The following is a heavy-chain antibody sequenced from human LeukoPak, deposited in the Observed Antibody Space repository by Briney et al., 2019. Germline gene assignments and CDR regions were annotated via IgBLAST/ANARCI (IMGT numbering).Heavy chain of an antibody. CDR2: INHSGST. CDR3: ARAVPNGFRVGNFDS. Sequence: SETLSLTCAVYGGSFSAYYWSWIRQPPGKGLEWIGEINHSGSTNYNPSLKSRVTISIDTSKNQFSLEMSSVTAADTAVYYCARAVPNGFRVGNFDSWGQGTLVTVSS. CDR1: GGSFSAYY. J-gene: IGHJ4*02. D-gene: IGHD2-8*01. V-gene: IGHV4-34*01.